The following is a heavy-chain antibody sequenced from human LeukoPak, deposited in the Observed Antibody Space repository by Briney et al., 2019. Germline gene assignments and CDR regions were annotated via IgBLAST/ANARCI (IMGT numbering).Heavy chain of an antibody. CDR1: GGTFSSYA. CDR2: IIPIFGTA. J-gene: IGHJ4*02. D-gene: IGHD6-13*01. V-gene: IGHV1-69*13. CDR3: ASGYSSSWYVDY. Sequence: SVKVSCKASGGTFSSYAISWVRQAPGQGLEWMGGIIPIFGTANYAHKFQGRVTITADESTSTAYMELSSLRSEDTAVYYCASGYSSSWYVDYWGQGTLVTVSS.